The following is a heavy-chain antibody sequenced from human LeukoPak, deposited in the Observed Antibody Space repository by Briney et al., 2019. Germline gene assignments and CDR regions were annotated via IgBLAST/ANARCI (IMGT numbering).Heavy chain of an antibody. CDR1: GFTFDDYA. CDR2: ISWNSGSI. CDR3: AKDAHYGDYGGYFDY. J-gene: IGHJ4*02. V-gene: IGHV3-9*01. D-gene: IGHD4-17*01. Sequence: GGSLRLSCAASGFTFDDYAMHWVRQAPGKGLEWVSGISWNSGSIGYADSVKGRFTISRDNAKNSLYLQMNSPRAEDTALYYCAKDAHYGDYGGYFDYWGQGTLVTVSS.